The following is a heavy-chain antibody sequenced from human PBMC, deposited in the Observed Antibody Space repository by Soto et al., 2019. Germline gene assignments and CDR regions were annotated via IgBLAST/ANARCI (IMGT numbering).Heavy chain of an antibody. CDR3: ARGGLEPFDY. V-gene: IGHV3-74*01. CDR1: GFNLGSYW. CDR2: INDYGTTI. J-gene: IGHJ4*02. D-gene: IGHD1-1*01. Sequence: EGSLRLSCAASGFNLGSYWMHWVRQAPGKGLVWVSRINDYGTTINYAESVEGRFTISRDDAKSEVYLQMNNLRAEDTAVYYCARGGLEPFDYWGQGAPVTDSP.